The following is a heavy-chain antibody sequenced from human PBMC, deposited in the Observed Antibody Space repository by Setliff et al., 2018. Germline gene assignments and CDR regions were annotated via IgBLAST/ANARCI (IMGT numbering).Heavy chain of an antibody. CDR3: ARGSKSSTSSRNYYYMDV. D-gene: IGHD2-2*01. J-gene: IGHJ6*03. V-gene: IGHV4-34*01. Sequence: ASETLSLTCAVYGGSFSSYYWGWIRQPPGKGLEWIGCIYYSGSTYYNPSLKSRVTISVDTSKNQFSLKLSSVTAADTAVYYCARGSKSSTSSRNYYYMDVWGKGTTVTVSS. CDR2: IYYSGST. CDR1: GGSFSSYY.